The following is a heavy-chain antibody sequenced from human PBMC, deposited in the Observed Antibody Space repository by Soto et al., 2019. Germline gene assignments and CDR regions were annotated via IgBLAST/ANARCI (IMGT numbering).Heavy chain of an antibody. CDR1: GYTFNNYG. J-gene: IGHJ4*02. Sequence: QVHLVQSGVEVKKPGAAVKVSCQASGYTFNNYGISWVRQAPGQGLEWVGWISAYNGDTNYAQEFQGRVTMTTDTSTNTAYMDLSSLRSDDTAVYYCARDGGVLMVYAALDYWGQGTLVTVSS. V-gene: IGHV1-18*01. CDR3: ARDGGVLMVYAALDY. CDR2: ISAYNGDT. D-gene: IGHD2-8*01.